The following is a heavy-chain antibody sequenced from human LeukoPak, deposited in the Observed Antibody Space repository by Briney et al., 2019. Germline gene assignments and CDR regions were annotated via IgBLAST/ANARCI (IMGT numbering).Heavy chain of an antibody. Sequence: ASVKVSCKASGYTFTSYDINWVRQATGQGLEGMGWMNPNSGNTGYAQKFQGRVTMTRNTSISTAYMELSSLRSEDTAVYYCARTFSCSGGSCYSPFDYWGQGTLVTVSS. V-gene: IGHV1-8*01. CDR1: GYTFTSYD. J-gene: IGHJ4*02. D-gene: IGHD2-15*01. CDR2: MNPNSGNT. CDR3: ARTFSCSGGSCYSPFDY.